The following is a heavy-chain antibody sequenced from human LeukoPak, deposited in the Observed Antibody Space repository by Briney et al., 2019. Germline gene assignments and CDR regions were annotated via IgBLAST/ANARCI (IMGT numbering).Heavy chain of an antibody. V-gene: IGHV3-48*03. CDR1: GFTFSSYE. CDR2: ISSSGSTI. Sequence: GGSLRLSCAASGFTFSSYEMNWVRQAPGKGLEWVSYISSSGSTIFYADSVKGRFTISRDNAKNSLYLQMNSLRAEDTAVYYCARVSSALVAAFDYWGQGTLVTVSS. D-gene: IGHD5-18*01. CDR3: ARVSSALVAAFDY. J-gene: IGHJ4*02.